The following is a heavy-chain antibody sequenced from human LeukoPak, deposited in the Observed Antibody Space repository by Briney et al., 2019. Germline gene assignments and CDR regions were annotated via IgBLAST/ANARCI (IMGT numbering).Heavy chain of an antibody. CDR2: SSYTGKT. V-gene: IGHV4-39*01. CDR1: GGSISSSSSH. Sequence: KASETLSLSCAVSGGSISSSSSHWGWIRQSPGKGLEWIGSSSYTGKTYYNPSPLSRVSISVDTFNNQFSLTVTSVTAGDTAVYYCARIGHDFYGSGSSAVHLWGQGTRVTVSP. D-gene: IGHD3-10*01. CDR3: ARIGHDFYGSGSSAVHL. J-gene: IGHJ3*01.